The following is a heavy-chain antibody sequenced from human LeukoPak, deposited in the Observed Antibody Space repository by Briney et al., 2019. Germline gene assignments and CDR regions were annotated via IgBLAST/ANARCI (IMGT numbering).Heavy chain of an antibody. CDR1: GGSISSSSYY. V-gene: IGHV4-39*07. CDR2: IYYSGST. J-gene: IGHJ4*02. Sequence: SETLSLTCTVSGGSISSSSYYWGWIRQPTGKGLEWIGSIYYSGSTYYNPSLKSRVTISVDTSKNQFSLKLSSVTAADTAVYYCARERPTVTTLDYFDYWGQGTLVTVSS. D-gene: IGHD4-17*01. CDR3: ARERPTVTTLDYFDY.